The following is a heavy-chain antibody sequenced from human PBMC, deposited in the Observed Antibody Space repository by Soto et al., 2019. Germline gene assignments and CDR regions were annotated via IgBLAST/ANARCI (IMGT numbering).Heavy chain of an antibody. Sequence: GGSLRLSCAASGFTFSSYAMHWVRQAPGKGLEWVAVISYDGSNKYYADSVKGRFTISRDNSKNTLYLQMNSLRPEDTAVYYCARSLYLGWQAYYYNSMDVWGQGTTVTISS. D-gene: IGHD6-19*01. J-gene: IGHJ6*02. CDR2: ISYDGSNK. CDR3: ARSLYLGWQAYYYNSMDV. V-gene: IGHV3-30-3*01. CDR1: GFTFSSYA.